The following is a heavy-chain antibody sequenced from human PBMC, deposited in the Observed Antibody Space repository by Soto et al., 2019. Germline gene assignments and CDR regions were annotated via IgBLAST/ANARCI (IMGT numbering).Heavy chain of an antibody. V-gene: IGHV4-59*01. Sequence: QVQLQESGPGLVKPSETLSLTCTVSGGSISNYYWSWVRQPPGKGLEWIGYSHYTGSTNYNPSLKSRVTLSVEASKRQFSLKLSYVTAADTAVYYCATLSVSAAVDGVDVGGQGTAVIVSS. CDR2: SHYTGST. J-gene: IGHJ6*02. CDR1: GGSISNYY. CDR3: ATLSVSAAVDGVDV. D-gene: IGHD2-15*01.